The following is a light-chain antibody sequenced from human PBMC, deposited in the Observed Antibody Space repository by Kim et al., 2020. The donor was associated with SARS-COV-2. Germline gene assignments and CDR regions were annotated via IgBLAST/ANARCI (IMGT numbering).Light chain of an antibody. Sequence: SSELTQDPAVSVVLGQTVRITCQGDSLRSYYANWYQQKPGQAPVVVIYGINKRPSGIPDRFSGSSSGSTASLTITATQAEDEADYYCNSRDDVFGTGTKVTVL. CDR3: NSRDDV. CDR2: GIN. J-gene: IGLJ1*01. CDR1: SLRSYY. V-gene: IGLV3-19*01.